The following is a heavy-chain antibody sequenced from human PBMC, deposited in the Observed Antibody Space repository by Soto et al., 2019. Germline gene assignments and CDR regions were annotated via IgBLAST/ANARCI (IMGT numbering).Heavy chain of an antibody. J-gene: IGHJ6*02. V-gene: IGHV3-30*18. Sequence: QVQLVESGGGVVQPGRSLRLSCAASGFTFSSYGMHWVRQAPGKGLEWVAVISYDGSNKYYADSVKGRFTISRDNSKNTLYLQMNSLRAEDTAVYYCAKDPRHSSGSPRFRLPGNSEVFDYYYGMDVWGQGTTVTVSS. CDR3: AKDPRHSSGSPRFRLPGNSEVFDYYYGMDV. D-gene: IGHD3-22*01. CDR1: GFTFSSYG. CDR2: ISYDGSNK.